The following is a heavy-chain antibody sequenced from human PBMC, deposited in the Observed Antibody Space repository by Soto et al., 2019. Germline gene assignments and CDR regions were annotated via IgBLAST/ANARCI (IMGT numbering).Heavy chain of an antibody. D-gene: IGHD6-19*01. CDR3: ARDTSGAVAAYYYYGMDV. V-gene: IGHV3-21*01. Sequence: GGSLRLSCAASGFTFSSYSMNWVRQAPGKGLEWVSSISSSSSYIYYADSVKGRFTISRDNAKNSLYLQMNSLRAEDTAVYYCARDTSGAVAAYYYYGMDVWGQGTTVTVSS. CDR2: ISSSSSYI. J-gene: IGHJ6*02. CDR1: GFTFSSYS.